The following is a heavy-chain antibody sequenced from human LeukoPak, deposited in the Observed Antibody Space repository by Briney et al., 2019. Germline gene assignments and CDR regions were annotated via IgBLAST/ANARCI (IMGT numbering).Heavy chain of an antibody. CDR1: GFTFSSYA. V-gene: IGHV3-21*01. D-gene: IGHD1-26*01. CDR2: ISSSSSYI. CDR3: AGRLSGRYYFDY. J-gene: IGHJ4*02. Sequence: GGSLRFSCAASGFTFSSYAMSWVRQAPGNGLEWVSSISSSSSYIYYADSVKGRFTISRDNAKNSLYLQMNSLRAEDTAVYYCAGRLSGRYYFDYWGQGTLVTLSS.